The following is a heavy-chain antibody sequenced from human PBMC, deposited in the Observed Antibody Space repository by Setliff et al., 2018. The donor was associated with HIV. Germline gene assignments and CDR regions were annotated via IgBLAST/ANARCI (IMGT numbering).Heavy chain of an antibody. Sequence: SETLSLTCTVSGGSISTSNWWGWIRQTPGKGLEWIGYIYYSGSTNYNPSLKNRVTMSLDTSRDQFSLNLRSVTAADTAVYFCARLIHTGLLYFDFWGLGTLVTVSS. CDR1: GGSISTSNW. CDR3: ARLIHTGLLYFDF. CDR2: IYYSGST. J-gene: IGHJ4*02. D-gene: IGHD2-8*02. V-gene: IGHV4-28*01.